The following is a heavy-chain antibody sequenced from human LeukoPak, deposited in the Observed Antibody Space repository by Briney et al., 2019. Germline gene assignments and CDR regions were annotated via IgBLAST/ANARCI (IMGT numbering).Heavy chain of an antibody. CDR3: ATGAASIGWLSHDH. V-gene: IGHV3-23*01. CDR2: ISGSASIT. CDR1: GFTFSSFS. Sequence: AGGSLRLSCAASGFTFSSFSMSWVRQTPGKGLEWVSDISGSASITKYADSVKGRFIISRDNSKNTLFLQMNSLTAEDTAVYYCATGAASIGWLSHDHWGQGILVTVSS. J-gene: IGHJ4*02. D-gene: IGHD2-15*01.